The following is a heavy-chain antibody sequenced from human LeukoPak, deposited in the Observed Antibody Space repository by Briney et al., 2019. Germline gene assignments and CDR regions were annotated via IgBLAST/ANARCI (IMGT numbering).Heavy chain of an antibody. CDR2: ISGSGANT. V-gene: IGHV3-23*01. CDR1: GFTFNNYA. CDR3: ITDPGAWQPI. Sequence: GGSLRLSCAASGFTFNNYAMSWVRQAPGKGLEWISSISGSGANTYYADSVKGRFTISRDNSKNTLYLQMNRLNTEDTAVYYCITDPGAWQPIWGQGTMVTVSS. J-gene: IGHJ3*02. D-gene: IGHD3-10*01.